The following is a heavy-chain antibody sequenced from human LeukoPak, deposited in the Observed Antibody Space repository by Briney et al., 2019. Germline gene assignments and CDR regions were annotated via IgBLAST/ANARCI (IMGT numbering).Heavy chain of an antibody. CDR1: GLTFSSYS. CDR2: ITSSSSSI. J-gene: IGHJ4*02. D-gene: IGHD6-13*01. V-gene: IGHV3-48*01. Sequence: GGSLRLSCAASGLTFSSYSMNWVRQAPGKGLEWISYITSSSSSINYADSVKGRFTISRDNAKNSLYLQMNSLRAEDTAVYYCARGSLSSSWLIDYWGRGTLVTVSS. CDR3: ARGSLSSSWLIDY.